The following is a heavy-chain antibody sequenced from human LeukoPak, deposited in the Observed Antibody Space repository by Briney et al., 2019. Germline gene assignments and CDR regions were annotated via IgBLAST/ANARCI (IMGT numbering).Heavy chain of an antibody. J-gene: IGHJ6*03. Sequence: GGSLRLSCAASGFTSDDYGMSWVRQAPGKGLEWVSGINWNGGSTGYADSVKGRFTISRDNAKNSLYLQMNSLRAEDTALYYCARDLSAYVDYYYYYYMDVWGKGTMVTVSS. CDR2: INWNGGST. D-gene: IGHD5-12*01. CDR3: ARDLSAYVDYYYYYYMDV. V-gene: IGHV3-20*04. CDR1: GFTSDDYG.